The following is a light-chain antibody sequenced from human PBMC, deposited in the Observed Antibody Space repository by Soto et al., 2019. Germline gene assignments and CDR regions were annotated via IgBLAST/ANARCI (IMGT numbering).Light chain of an antibody. J-gene: IGKJ4*01. CDR2: GAS. CDR3: QQYRGLV. CDR1: QSISTD. Sequence: EIEMTQSPATLSVSPGERATLSCRASQSISTDVAWYQQKAGHPPKLLIYGASTRATGIPVRFGGSGSGTEFTLTISSLQSEDSAVYYCQQYRGLVFGGGTKVEIK. V-gene: IGKV3-15*01.